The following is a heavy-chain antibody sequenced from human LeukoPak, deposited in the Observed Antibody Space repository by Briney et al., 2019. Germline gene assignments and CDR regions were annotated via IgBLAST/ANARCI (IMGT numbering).Heavy chain of an antibody. D-gene: IGHD5-18*01. J-gene: IGHJ4*02. CDR1: GFTFSSYA. CDR3: AKDPADVDTAMPTDY. Sequence: GGSLRLSCAASGFTFSSYAMSWVRQAPGKGLEWVSAISGSGGSTYYADSVKGRFTISRDNSKNTLYLQMNSLRAEDTAVYYCAKDPADVDTAMPTDYWGQGTLATVSS. CDR2: ISGSGGST. V-gene: IGHV3-23*01.